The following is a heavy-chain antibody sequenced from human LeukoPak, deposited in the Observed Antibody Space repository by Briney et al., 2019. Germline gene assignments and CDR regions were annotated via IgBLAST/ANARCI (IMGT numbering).Heavy chain of an antibody. J-gene: IGHJ5*02. CDR1: GGSISSGDYY. CDR2: IYYSGST. D-gene: IGHD2-2*01. V-gene: IGHV4-30-4*01. Sequence: SQTLSLTCTVYGGSISSGDYYWSWIRQPPGKGLEWIGYIYYSGSTYYNPSLKSRVTISVDTSKNQFSLKLSSVTAADTAVYYCASQLVVVPAAITAGFDPWGQGTLVTVSS. CDR3: ASQLVVVPAAITAGFDP.